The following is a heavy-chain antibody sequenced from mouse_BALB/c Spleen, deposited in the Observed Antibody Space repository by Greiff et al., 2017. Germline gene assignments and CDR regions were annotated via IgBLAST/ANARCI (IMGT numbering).Heavy chain of an antibody. Sequence: EVKLMESGGGLVQPGGSLKLSCAASGFTFSSYTMSWVRQTPEKRLEWVAYISNGGGSTYYPDTVKGRFTISRDNAKNTLYLQMSSLKSEDTAMYYCARTGEMIRAWFAYWGQGTLVTVSA. J-gene: IGHJ3*01. CDR1: GFTFSSYT. V-gene: IGHV5-12-2*01. CDR3: ARTGEMIRAWFAY. D-gene: IGHD2-4*01. CDR2: ISNGGGST.